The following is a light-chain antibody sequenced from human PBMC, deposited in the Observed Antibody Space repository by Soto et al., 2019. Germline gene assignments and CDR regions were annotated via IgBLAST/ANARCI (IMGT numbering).Light chain of an antibody. V-gene: IGKV3-11*01. CDR1: QSVRSY. CDR3: QQRISWPLA. CDR2: DAS. J-gene: IGKJ4*01. Sequence: EIVLTQSPATLSLSPGERATLSCRASQSVRSYLAWYQQKPGQAPRLLIYDASSRATGIPARFIGSGSGTDFTLTISSLEPEDFAVYYCQQRISWPLAFGGGTRVDIK.